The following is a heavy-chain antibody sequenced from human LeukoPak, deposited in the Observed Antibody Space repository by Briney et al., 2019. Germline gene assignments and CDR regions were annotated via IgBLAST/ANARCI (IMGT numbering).Heavy chain of an antibody. J-gene: IGHJ4*02. D-gene: IGHD4-17*01. Sequence: SETLSLTCAVSGGSISSGGYSWSWIRQPPGKGLEWIGYIYHSGSTYYNPSLKSRVTISADRSKNQFSLKLSSVTAADTAVYYCARGDTVTTPFDYWGQGTLVTVSS. CDR1: GGSISSGGYS. CDR3: ARGDTVTTPFDY. V-gene: IGHV4-30-2*01. CDR2: IYHSGST.